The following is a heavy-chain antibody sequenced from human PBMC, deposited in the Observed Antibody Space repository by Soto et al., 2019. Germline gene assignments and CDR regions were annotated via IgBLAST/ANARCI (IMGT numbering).Heavy chain of an antibody. D-gene: IGHD3-10*02. J-gene: IGHJ1*01. CDR1: NTSITDDY. Sequence: SETLSLTYKVSNTSITDDYWAWIRQSPGKGLEWIAFSHSSGNSAYNPSLKTRVRVSVDTSKKQVSLTLTSVTAADTAVYYCAKYRMFWALQYWGPGTLVTVSS. CDR3: AKYRMFWALQY. CDR2: SHSSGNS. V-gene: IGHV4-59*03.